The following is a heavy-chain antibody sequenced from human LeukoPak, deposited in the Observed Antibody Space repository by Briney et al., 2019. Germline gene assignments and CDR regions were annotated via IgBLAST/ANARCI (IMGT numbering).Heavy chain of an antibody. CDR3: VVAAGDY. V-gene: IGHV1-2*02. CDR1: GYTFTRYY. CDR2: VNPKSGGT. D-gene: IGHD6-13*01. Sequence: GASLRVSCKASGYTFTRYYIHCVRQAPGQGLEWMGWVNPKSGGTNYAQKFQSRVTMTRDTSISTAYMELSRLRSDDTAVYYCVVAAGDYWGQGHLVTVPS. J-gene: IGHJ4*02.